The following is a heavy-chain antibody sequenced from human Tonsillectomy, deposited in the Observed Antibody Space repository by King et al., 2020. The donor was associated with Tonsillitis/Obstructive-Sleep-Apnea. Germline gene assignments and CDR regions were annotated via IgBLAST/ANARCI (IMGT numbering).Heavy chain of an antibody. V-gene: IGHV3-64*01. Sequence: VQLVESGGGLVQPGGSLRLSCAASGFTFSSYAMHWVRQAPGKGLEYVSAISSNGGSTYYANSVKGRFTISRDNSKNTLYLQMGSLRAEDMAVYYCARVSDAVAGTGAFDYFDIWGQGTMVTVSS. J-gene: IGHJ3*02. CDR2: ISSNGGST. CDR1: GFTFSSYA. CDR3: ARVSDAVAGTGAFDYFDI. D-gene: IGHD6-19*01.